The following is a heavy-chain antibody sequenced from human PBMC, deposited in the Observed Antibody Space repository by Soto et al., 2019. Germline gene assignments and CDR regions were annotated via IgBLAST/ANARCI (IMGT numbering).Heavy chain of an antibody. Sequence: GGSLRLSCAASGFTFSSYGMHWVRQAPGKGLEWVAVISYDGSNKYYADSVKGRFTISRDNSKNTLYLQMNSLRAEDTAVYYCAKAPKRTTGRRLDYWGQGTLVTVSS. D-gene: IGHD1-1*01. V-gene: IGHV3-30*18. CDR2: ISYDGSNK. CDR3: AKAPKRTTGRRLDY. CDR1: GFTFSSYG. J-gene: IGHJ4*02.